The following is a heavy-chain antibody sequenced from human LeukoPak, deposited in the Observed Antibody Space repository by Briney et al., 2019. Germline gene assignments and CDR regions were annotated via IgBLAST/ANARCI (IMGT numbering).Heavy chain of an antibody. CDR3: ALRGVGSRFDP. Sequence: ASVKVSSKASGYTFTSYDINWVRQATGQGLEWMGWMNPNSGNTGYAQKFQGRVTITRNTSISTAYMELSSLRSEDTAVYYCALRGVGSRFDPWGRGTLVTVSS. CDR2: MNPNSGNT. CDR1: GYTFTSYD. J-gene: IGHJ5*02. V-gene: IGHV1-8*03. D-gene: IGHD3-16*01.